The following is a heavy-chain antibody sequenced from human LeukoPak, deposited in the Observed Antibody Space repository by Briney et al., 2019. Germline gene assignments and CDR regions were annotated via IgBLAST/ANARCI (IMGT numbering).Heavy chain of an antibody. Sequence: GWSLRLSCASSGFTFDDYVLHWVRQAPGKDLAGVSVISGEGGSTYYANSMKARFTIYRDNSKNSLYLQMNSLRTEDTALYYCAKATSTYYYGSGSLDYWGQGTLVTVSS. CDR3: AKATSTYYYGSGSLDY. J-gene: IGHJ4*02. D-gene: IGHD3-10*01. V-gene: IGHV3-43*02. CDR1: GFTFDDYV. CDR2: ISGEGGST.